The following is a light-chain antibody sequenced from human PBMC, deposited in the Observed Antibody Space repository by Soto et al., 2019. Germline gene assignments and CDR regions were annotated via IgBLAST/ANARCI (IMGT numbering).Light chain of an antibody. Sequence: DIQMTKNKSSLSASVGDSVTITCXASQKIESWLAWYQQKPGKAPKLLIYKASTLEVGVPSRFSGSGSGTEFTLSISSLQPDDFATYYCQQYESYFWTFGQGTKVDIK. V-gene: IGKV1-5*03. CDR1: QKIESW. CDR2: KAS. J-gene: IGKJ1*01. CDR3: QQYESYFWT.